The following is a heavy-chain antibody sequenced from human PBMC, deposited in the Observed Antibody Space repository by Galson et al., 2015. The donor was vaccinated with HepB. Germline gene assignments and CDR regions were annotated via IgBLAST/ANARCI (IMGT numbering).Heavy chain of an antibody. CDR2: ISGISNII. Sequence: SLRLSCAASGFTFSSYSMNWVRQAPGKGLEWVSYISGISNIIYYADSVKGRFTISRDNADNSLYLQVNSLRAEDTAVYYCARDYYDSSGYYPHSVFDFWGQGTLVTVSS. D-gene: IGHD3-22*01. CDR3: ARDYYDSSGYYPHSVFDF. V-gene: IGHV3-48*01. CDR1: GFTFSSYS. J-gene: IGHJ4*02.